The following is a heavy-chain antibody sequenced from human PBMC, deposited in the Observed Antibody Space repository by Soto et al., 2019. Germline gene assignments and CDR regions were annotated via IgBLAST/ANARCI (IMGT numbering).Heavy chain of an antibody. CDR3: AREGDYYDTTGGMDV. CDR1: GGTFNSYT. CDR2: IIPIFGTA. J-gene: IGHJ6*02. D-gene: IGHD3-22*01. Sequence: QVQLVQSGAEVKKPGSSVKVSCKASGGTFNSYTISWVRQAPGQGLEWMGGIIPIFGTANYAQKFQGRVTITADKSTSTAYMELSSLRSEDTAVYYCAREGDYYDTTGGMDVWGQGTTVTVSS. V-gene: IGHV1-69*06.